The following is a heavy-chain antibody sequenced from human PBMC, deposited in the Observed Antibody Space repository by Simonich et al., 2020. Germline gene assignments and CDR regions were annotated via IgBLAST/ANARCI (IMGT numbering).Heavy chain of an antibody. CDR1: GDTCTGYY. Sequence: QVQLVQSGAEVKKPGASVTFSCKASGDTCTGYYMHWLQQAPGKGLVWMGRNNPSGGGTNDAKKFQGRVNMTRDTSISTAYMELSRLRSDDTAVYYCARDGGNCSGGSCYWYFDLWGRCTLVTVSS. CDR3: ARDGGNCSGGSCYWYFDL. D-gene: IGHD2-15*01. CDR2: NNPSGGGT. J-gene: IGHJ2*01. V-gene: IGHV1-2*06.